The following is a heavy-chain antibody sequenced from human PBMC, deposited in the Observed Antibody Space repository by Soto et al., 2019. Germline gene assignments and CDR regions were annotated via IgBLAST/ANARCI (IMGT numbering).Heavy chain of an antibody. CDR3: ARDGALGENHYYYGMDV. J-gene: IGHJ6*02. Sequence: SVKVSCKASGGTFSSYAISWVRQAPGQGLEWMGGIIPIFGTANYAQKFQGRVTITADESTSTAYMELSSLRSEDTAVYYCARDGALGENHYYYGMDVWGQGTTVTVSS. CDR1: GGTFSSYA. CDR2: IIPIFGTA. D-gene: IGHD3-16*01. V-gene: IGHV1-69*13.